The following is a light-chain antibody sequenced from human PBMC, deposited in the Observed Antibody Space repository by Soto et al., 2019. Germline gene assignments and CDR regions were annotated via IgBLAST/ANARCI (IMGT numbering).Light chain of an antibody. CDR2: DAS. Sequence: EIVLTQSPATLSLSPGERATLSCRASQSVSRYLAWYQQKPGQAPRLLIYDASNRATGIPARFSGSGSGTDFALAITSLQAEDFATYYCQQLRMYPSTFGGGTKVDIK. J-gene: IGKJ4*01. CDR1: QSVSRY. V-gene: IGKV3-11*01. CDR3: QQLRMYPST.